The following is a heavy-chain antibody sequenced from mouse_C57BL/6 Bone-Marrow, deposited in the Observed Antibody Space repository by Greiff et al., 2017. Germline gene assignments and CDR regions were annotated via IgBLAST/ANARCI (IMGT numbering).Heavy chain of an antibody. CDR3: ARLDAYLPFCAMDY. V-gene: IGHV1-69*01. J-gene: IGHJ4*01. Sequence: QVQLQQPGAELVMPGASVKLSCKASGYTFTSYWMHWVKQRPGQGLEWIGEIDPSDSYTNYNQKFKGKSTLTVDKSSSTAYMQLSSLTSEDSAVYYCARLDAYLPFCAMDYWGQGTSVTVSA. CDR2: IDPSDSYT. CDR1: GYTFTSYW. D-gene: IGHD2-1*01.